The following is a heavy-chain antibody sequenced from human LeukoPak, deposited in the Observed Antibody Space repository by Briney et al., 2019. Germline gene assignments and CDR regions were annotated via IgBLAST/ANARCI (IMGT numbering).Heavy chain of an antibody. V-gene: IGHV5-51*01. Sequence: GESLKNSCKGSGYSFTSYWIGWVRQMPGKGLEWMGIIYPGDSDTRYNPSFQGQVSISADKSISTAYLQWSSLKASDTAMYYCARGRGAIYSSGWYNYWGQGTLVTVSS. D-gene: IGHD6-19*01. CDR1: GYSFTSYW. CDR2: IYPGDSDT. J-gene: IGHJ4*02. CDR3: ARGRGAIYSSGWYNY.